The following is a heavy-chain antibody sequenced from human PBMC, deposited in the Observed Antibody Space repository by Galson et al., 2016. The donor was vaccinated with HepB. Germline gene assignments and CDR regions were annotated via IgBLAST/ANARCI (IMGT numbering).Heavy chain of an antibody. CDR3: ARDHKEVTVEKYIHNRFDP. CDR2: VTYDGTNA. Sequence: LRLSCAASGFTFSRYAMHWVRQAPGKGPEWVALVTYDGTNAYYTDAVKGRFTISRDNSKNMVYLQMDSLRTEDTAIYYCARDHKEVTVEKYIHNRFDPWGQGTLVTVSS. V-gene: IGHV3-30*04. CDR1: GFTFSRYA. D-gene: IGHD2-21*02. J-gene: IGHJ5*02.